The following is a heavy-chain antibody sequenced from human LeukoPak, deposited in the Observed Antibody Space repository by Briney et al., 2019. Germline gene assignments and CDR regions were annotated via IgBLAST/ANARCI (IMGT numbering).Heavy chain of an antibody. CDR1: GYSITTYW. D-gene: IGHD5-12*01. Sequence: GESLKISFKGSGYSITTYWIAWVRQTPGRGLEWMGIIYPGDSDTRTSPSFQGQVTISADKSISTAYLQWSSLKASDTAMYYCARANIGCGFFDYWGQGTLVTVSS. V-gene: IGHV5-51*01. CDR3: ARANIGCGFFDY. J-gene: IGHJ4*02. CDR2: IYPGDSDT.